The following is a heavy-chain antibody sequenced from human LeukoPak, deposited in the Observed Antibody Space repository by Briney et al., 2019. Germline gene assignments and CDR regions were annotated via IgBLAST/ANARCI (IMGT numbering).Heavy chain of an antibody. CDR3: ASSYCSGGSCYAFDY. J-gene: IGHJ4*02. V-gene: IGHV3-21*01. D-gene: IGHD2-15*01. CDR2: ISKSSSYI. Sequence: GRSLRLSCAASGFTFSSYSMNWVRQAPGKGLEGVSCISKSSSYIDYAGSVKGRFTISRDNAKNSLYLQRNSLRAEDTAVYYCASSYCSGGSCYAFDYWGQGTLVTVSS. CDR1: GFTFSSYS.